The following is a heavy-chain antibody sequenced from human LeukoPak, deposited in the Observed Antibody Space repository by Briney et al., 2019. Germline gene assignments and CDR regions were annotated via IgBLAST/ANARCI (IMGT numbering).Heavy chain of an antibody. J-gene: IGHJ4*02. CDR2: IIPILGIA. V-gene: IGHV1-69*04. D-gene: IGHD4-17*01. CDR3: ARAMPGDYVYPHFDY. Sequence: GASVKVSCKASGYTFTSYGISWVRQSPGQGLEWMGRIIPILGIANYAQEFQGRVTITADKSTSTAYMELSSLRSEDTAVYYCARAMPGDYVYPHFDYWGQGTLVTVSS. CDR1: GYTFTSYG.